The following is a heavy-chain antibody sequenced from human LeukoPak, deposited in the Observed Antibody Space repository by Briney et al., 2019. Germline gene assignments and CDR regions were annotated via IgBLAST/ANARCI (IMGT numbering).Heavy chain of an antibody. V-gene: IGHV4-39*02. CDR1: GDSISSSSYF. D-gene: IGHD2-2*01. CDR2: IHYSGST. CDR3: AGLPQFCIGTTCYGFDY. J-gene: IGHJ4*02. Sequence: SETLSLTCTVSGDSISSSSYFWGWIRQPPGKGLEWIGSIHYSGSTYYNPSLKSRAAISLDTSRNHFSLKLTSVTATDTAVYYCAGLPQFCIGTTCYGFDYWGQGTLVTVSS.